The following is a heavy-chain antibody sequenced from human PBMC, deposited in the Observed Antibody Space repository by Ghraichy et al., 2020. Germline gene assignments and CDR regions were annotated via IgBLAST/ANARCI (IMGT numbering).Heavy chain of an antibody. CDR3: ARGYSNYVRYYYMDV. D-gene: IGHD4-11*01. CDR2: IYSGGST. V-gene: IGHV3-53*01. Sequence: GGSLRLSCAASGFTVSSNYMSWVRQASGKGLEWVSVIYSGGSTYYADSVKGRFTISRDNSKNTLYLQMNSLRAEDTAVYYCARGYSNYVRYYYMDVWGKGTTVTVSS. J-gene: IGHJ6*03. CDR1: GFTVSSNY.